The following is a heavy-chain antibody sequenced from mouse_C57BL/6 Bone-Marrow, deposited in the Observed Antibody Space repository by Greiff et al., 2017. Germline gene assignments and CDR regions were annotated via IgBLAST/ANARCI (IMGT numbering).Heavy chain of an antibody. CDR1: GFTFSSYA. V-gene: IGHV5-4*01. J-gene: IGHJ2*01. CDR3: ARDRFYYYGSSFFDY. CDR2: ISDGGSYT. D-gene: IGHD1-1*01. Sequence: DVHLVESGGGLVKPGGSLKLSCAASGFTFSSYAMSWVRQTPEKRLEWVATISDGGSYTYYPDNVKGRFTISRDNAKNNLYLQMSNLKSEDTAMYYCARDRFYYYGSSFFDYWGQGTTLTGSS.